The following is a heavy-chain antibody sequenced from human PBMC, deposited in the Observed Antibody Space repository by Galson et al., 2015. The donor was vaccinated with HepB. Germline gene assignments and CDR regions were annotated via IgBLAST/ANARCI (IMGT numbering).Heavy chain of an antibody. CDR1: GFTFSDYY. CDR3: ARSTWLSHYMDV. CDR2: ISSGGSTI. D-gene: IGHD3-22*01. Sequence: SLRLSCAASGFTFSDYYVTWIRQPPGKGLEWVSYISSGGSTIYYADSVKGRFTISRDNAKNSLYLQMYSLRAEDTVVYYCARSTWLSHYMDVWGKGTTVIVSS. J-gene: IGHJ6*03. V-gene: IGHV3-11*01.